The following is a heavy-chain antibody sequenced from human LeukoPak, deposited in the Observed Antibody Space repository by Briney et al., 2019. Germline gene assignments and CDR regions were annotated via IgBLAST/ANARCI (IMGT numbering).Heavy chain of an antibody. CDR3: ALTMVRGVD. V-gene: IGHV4-59*05. CDR1: GGSISSYY. Sequence: SETLSLTCTVSGGSISSYYWSWIRQPPGKGLEWIGSIYYSGSTYYNPSLKSRVTISVDTSKNQFSLKLSSVTAADTAVYYCALTMVRGVDWGQGTLVTVSS. CDR2: IYYSGST. D-gene: IGHD3-10*01. J-gene: IGHJ4*02.